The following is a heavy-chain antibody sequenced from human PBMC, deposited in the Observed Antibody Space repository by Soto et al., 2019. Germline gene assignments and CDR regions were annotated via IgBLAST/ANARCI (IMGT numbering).Heavy chain of an antibody. D-gene: IGHD3-22*01. CDR3: ARDYYNSSGYCGFDY. Sequence: PSETLSLTCTVSRGSVSSGSYYWSWIRQPPGKGLEWIGYIYYSGSTNYNPSLKSRVTISVDTSKNQFSLKLSSVTAADTAVYYCARDYYNSSGYCGFDYWDQGTLRTVS. CDR1: RGSVSSGSYY. CDR2: IYYSGST. J-gene: IGHJ4*02. V-gene: IGHV4-61*01.